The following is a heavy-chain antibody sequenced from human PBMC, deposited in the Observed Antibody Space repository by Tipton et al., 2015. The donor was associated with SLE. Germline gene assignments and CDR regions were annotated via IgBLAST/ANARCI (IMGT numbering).Heavy chain of an antibody. CDR1: GGSISGYY. V-gene: IGHV4-59*01. CDR2: VYGSGST. Sequence: TLSLTCTVSGGSISGYYCTWIRQPPGKGLEWIGYVYGSGSTNYNPSLKSRLIILVDTSKNQFSLKLSSVTAADTAVYYCARVRRGGARGIFDYGGQGALVTFSS. D-gene: IGHD1-26*01. CDR3: ARVRRGGARGIFDY. J-gene: IGHJ4*02.